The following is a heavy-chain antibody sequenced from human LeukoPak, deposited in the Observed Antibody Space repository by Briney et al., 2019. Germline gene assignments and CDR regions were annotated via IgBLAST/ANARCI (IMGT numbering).Heavy chain of an antibody. CDR2: ISGSGGST. CDR3: AKDRTVGASYWYFDL. J-gene: IGHJ2*01. V-gene: IGHV3-23*01. Sequence: RSGGSLRLSCAASGFTFSSYAMSWVRQAPGKGLEWVSAISGSGGSTYYADSVKGRFTISRDNSKDTLYLQMNSLRAEDTAVYYCAKDRTVGASYWYFDLWGRGTLVTVSS. D-gene: IGHD1-26*01. CDR1: GFTFSSYA.